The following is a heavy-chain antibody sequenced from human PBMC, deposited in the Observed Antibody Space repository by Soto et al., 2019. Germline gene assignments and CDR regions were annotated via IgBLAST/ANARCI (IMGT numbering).Heavy chain of an antibody. V-gene: IGHV1-2*02. J-gene: IGHJ6*02. D-gene: IGHD2-15*01. CDR1: GYTFSAYY. Sequence: ASVKVSCKASGYTFSAYYTHWVRQAPGQGLEWIGWMNPKSGGTYFAQKFQGRVPLTRDTSISTAYMEVNRLRSDDTAVYYCTRENIENSDGLYYYYGMDVWGQGTTVTVSS. CDR2: MNPKSGGT. CDR3: TRENIENSDGLYYYYGMDV.